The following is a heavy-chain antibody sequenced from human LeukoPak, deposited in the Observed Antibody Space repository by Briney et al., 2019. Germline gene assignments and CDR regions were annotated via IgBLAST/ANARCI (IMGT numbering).Heavy chain of an antibody. D-gene: IGHD4-17*01. J-gene: IGHJ6*02. Sequence: GGSLRLSCAASGFTFSSYGMHWVRQAPGKGLEWVAVISYDGSNKYYADSVKGRFTIARDNSKNTLHLQMNSLRAEDTAGYYCAKDRSGPPVTTLSPGRDVWAMGPRSPSP. CDR1: GFTFSSYG. CDR2: ISYDGSNK. CDR3: AKDRSGPPVTTLSPGRDV. V-gene: IGHV3-30*18.